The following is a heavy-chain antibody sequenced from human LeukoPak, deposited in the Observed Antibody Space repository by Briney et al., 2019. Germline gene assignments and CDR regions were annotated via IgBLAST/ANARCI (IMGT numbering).Heavy chain of an antibody. CDR2: IFFTEKT. V-gene: IGHV4-39*06. Sequence: SETLSLTCTVSGGSVYPSDYYWGWVRQPPGKGPEWIGDIFFTEKTHSTSSLKSRASKTIQTSKNQFTLKLTSLTAPVTTGYYCAGVFDSWGQGTLVTVSS. J-gene: IGHJ4*02. CDR3: AGVFDS. CDR1: GGSVYPSDYY.